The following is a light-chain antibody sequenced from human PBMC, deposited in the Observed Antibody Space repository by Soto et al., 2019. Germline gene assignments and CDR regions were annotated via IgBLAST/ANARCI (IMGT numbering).Light chain of an antibody. V-gene: IGKV1-27*01. CDR2: TSS. CDR1: QDISNF. CDR3: QKHDTAPLT. Sequence: DIQMTQSPSSLSASVGDRVTITCRASQDISNFLSWYQQKPGKVPKLLIYTSSTLPSGVPSRFSGSGSGTDLTLTNSSLQPEDVATYYCQKHDTAPLTFGGGTKVEIK. J-gene: IGKJ4*01.